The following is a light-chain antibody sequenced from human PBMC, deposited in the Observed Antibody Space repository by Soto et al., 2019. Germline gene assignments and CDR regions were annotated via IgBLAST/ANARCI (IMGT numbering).Light chain of an antibody. Sequence: QSALTQPASVSGSPGQSITISCTGTSSDVGGHDLVSWYQQHPDKAPKLIIFEVFRRPSGISDHFSGSKSGNTASLTISGLQAEDEADYYCCSYAGSNTPVVFGAGTKLTVL. CDR1: SSDVGGHDL. J-gene: IGLJ2*01. CDR2: EVF. CDR3: CSYAGSNTPVV. V-gene: IGLV2-23*02.